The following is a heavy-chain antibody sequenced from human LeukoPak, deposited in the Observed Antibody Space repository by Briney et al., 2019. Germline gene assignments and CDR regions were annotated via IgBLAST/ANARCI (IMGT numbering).Heavy chain of an antibody. Sequence: SETLSLTCTVSGGSISSYYWGWIRQPPGKGLEWIGNIYYSGSTYYNPSLKSRVTISVDTSNNQFSLKLSAVTAADTAVYYCASVRRGFGESSKYYSYYYMHVWGNGTTVTIAS. CDR2: IYYSGST. CDR3: ASVRRGFGESSKYYSYYYMHV. D-gene: IGHD3-10*01. J-gene: IGHJ6*03. CDR1: GGSISSYY. V-gene: IGHV4-39*01.